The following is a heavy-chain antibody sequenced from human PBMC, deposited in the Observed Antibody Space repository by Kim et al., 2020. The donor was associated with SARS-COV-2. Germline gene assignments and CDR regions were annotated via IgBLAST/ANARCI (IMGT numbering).Heavy chain of an antibody. CDR3: ARAGLVTVY. V-gene: IGHV3-21*01. Sequence: SSYMYYGDSVKGRFTISRDNAKNALYLQMNSLRAEDTAVYYCARAGLVTVYWGQGTLVTVSS. J-gene: IGHJ4*02. D-gene: IGHD6-19*01. CDR2: SSYM.